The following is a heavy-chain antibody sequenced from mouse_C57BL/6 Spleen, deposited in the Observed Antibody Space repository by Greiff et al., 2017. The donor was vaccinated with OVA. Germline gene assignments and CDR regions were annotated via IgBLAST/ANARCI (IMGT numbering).Heavy chain of an antibody. J-gene: IGHJ4*01. CDR1: GYTFTDYY. V-gene: IGHV1-19*01. CDR2: INPYNGGT. D-gene: IGHD2-4*01. CDR3: ARGDYYYAMDY. Sequence: EVQLQQSGPVLVKPGASVKMSCKASGYTFTDYYMNWVKQSHGKSLEWLGVINPYNGGTSYNQKFKGKATLTVDKSSSTAYMELNSLTSEDSAVYYCARGDYYYAMDYWGQGTSVTVSS.